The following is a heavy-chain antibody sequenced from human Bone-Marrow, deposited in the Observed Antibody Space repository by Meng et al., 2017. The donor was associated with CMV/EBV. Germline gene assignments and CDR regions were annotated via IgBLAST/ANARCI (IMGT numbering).Heavy chain of an antibody. D-gene: IGHD6-13*01. CDR2: IIPILGIA. J-gene: IGHJ6*02. Sequence: SVKVSCKASGYTFTGYYMHWVRQAPGQGLEWMGRIIPILGIANYAQKFQGRVTITADKSTSTAYMELSSLRSEDTAVYYCARAAAGLYYYYGMDVWGQGTTVTVSS. V-gene: IGHV1-69*04. CDR1: GYTFTGYY. CDR3: ARAAAGLYYYYGMDV.